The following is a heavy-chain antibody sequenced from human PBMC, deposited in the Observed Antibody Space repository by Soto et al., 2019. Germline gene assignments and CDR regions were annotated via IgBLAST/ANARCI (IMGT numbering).Heavy chain of an antibody. J-gene: IGHJ6*02. CDR3: ARGLHGSVVVPAAMSPDYYYYYGMDV. D-gene: IGHD2-2*01. CDR1: GGSFSGYY. Sequence: QVQLQQWGAGLLKPSETLSLTCAVYGGSFSGYYWSWIRQPPGKGLEWIGEINHSGSTNYNPSLRRRVTILVDTSKNQFSLKLSSVTAADTAVYHCARGLHGSVVVPAAMSPDYYYYYGMDVWGQGTTVTVSS. CDR2: INHSGST. V-gene: IGHV4-34*01.